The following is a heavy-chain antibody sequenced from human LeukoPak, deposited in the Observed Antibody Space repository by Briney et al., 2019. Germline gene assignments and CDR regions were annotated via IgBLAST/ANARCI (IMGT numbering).Heavy chain of an antibody. V-gene: IGHV3-30*02. CDR1: GFTFSSYG. D-gene: IGHD1-26*01. J-gene: IGHJ4*02. Sequence: PGGSLRLSCIASGFTFSSYGIHWVRQGPGKGLEWVSFIRYDGRNKYYADSVKGRFTISRDNSKNTLYLQMNSLRAEDTAVYYCAKVEWELFSHSDYWGQGTLVTVSS. CDR2: IRYDGRNK. CDR3: AKVEWELFSHSDY.